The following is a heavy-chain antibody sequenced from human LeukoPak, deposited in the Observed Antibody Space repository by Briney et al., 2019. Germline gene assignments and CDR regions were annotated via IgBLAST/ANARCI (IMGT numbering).Heavy chain of an antibody. V-gene: IGHV3-23*01. CDR1: GFTFSSYA. CDR3: AKGMMFLGMPRNYGMDV. Sequence: PGGSLRLSCAASGFTFSSYAMSWVRQAPGKGLEWVSVISGSGGSTYYADSVKGRFTISRDNSKNTLYLQMNSLRAEDTAVYYCAKGMMFLGMPRNYGMDVWGQGTTVTVSS. D-gene: IGHD3/OR15-3a*01. J-gene: IGHJ6*02. CDR2: ISGSGGST.